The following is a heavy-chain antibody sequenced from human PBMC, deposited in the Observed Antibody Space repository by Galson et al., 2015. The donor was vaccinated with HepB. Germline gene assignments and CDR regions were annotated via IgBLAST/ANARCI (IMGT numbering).Heavy chain of an antibody. V-gene: IGHV3-30*18. D-gene: IGHD1-1*01. J-gene: IGHJ6*02. CDR3: ANALEPSLHYGMDV. CDR2: ISYDGSNK. Sequence: SLRLSCAASGFTFSSYGMHWVRQAPGKGLEWVAVISYDGSNKYYADSVKGRFTISRDNSKNTLYLQMNSLRAEDTAVYYCANALEPSLHYGMDVWGQGTTVTVSS. CDR1: GFTFSSYG.